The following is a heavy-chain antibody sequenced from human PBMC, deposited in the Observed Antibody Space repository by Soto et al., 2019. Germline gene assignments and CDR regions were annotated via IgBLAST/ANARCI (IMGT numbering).Heavy chain of an antibody. D-gene: IGHD6-19*01. CDR1: GFTVSSNY. Sequence: EVQLVESGGGLVQPGGSLRLSCAASGFTVSSNYMSWVRQAPGKGLEWVSVIYSGGSTYYADSVKGRFTISRHNSKNTLYLQMNSLRAEATAVYYCARDLGSSGWYGHYYGMDVWGQGTTVTVSS. CDR2: IYSGGST. J-gene: IGHJ6*02. CDR3: ARDLGSSGWYGHYYGMDV. V-gene: IGHV3-53*04.